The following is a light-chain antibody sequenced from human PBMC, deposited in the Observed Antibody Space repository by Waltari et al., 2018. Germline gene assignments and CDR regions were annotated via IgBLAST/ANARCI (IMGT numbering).Light chain of an antibody. CDR3: YSSDSTGLRV. Sequence: YELTQPPSVSVSPGQTARITCSGHELPRQYAYWFQQKSGQAPRLVIYEDTKRPSVIPERFSGSSSGTVATLTITGAQVDDEADYYCYSSDSTGLRVFGGGTTVVVL. V-gene: IGLV3-10*01. J-gene: IGLJ1*01. CDR2: EDT. CDR1: ELPRQY.